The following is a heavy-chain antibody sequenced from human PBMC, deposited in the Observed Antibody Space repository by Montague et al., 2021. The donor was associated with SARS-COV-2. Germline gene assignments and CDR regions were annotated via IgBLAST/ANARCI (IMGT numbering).Heavy chain of an antibody. V-gene: IGHV4-61*02. J-gene: IGHJ6*03. Sequence: TLSLTCTVSGGSISGGSYYWSWIRQPAGKGLEGIGRLYTSGSTNYTPSLQSRVTISVDTAKNQFSLKLSSVTAADTAVYYCARGIAATYYYYMDVWGKGTTVTVSS. CDR3: ARGIAATYYYYMDV. CDR2: LYTSGST. CDR1: GGSISGGSYY. D-gene: IGHD6-13*01.